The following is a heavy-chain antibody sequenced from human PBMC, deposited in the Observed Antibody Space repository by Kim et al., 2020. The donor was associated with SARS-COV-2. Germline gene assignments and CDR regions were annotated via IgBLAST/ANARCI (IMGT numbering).Heavy chain of an antibody. J-gene: IGHJ4*02. Sequence: SETLSLTCTVSGGSISSSSYYWGWIRQPPGKGLEWIGSIYYSGSTYYNPSLKSRVTISVDTSKNQFSLKLSSVTAADTAVYYCAALFRYYYGSGSNRRRGWGQGTLVTVSS. CDR2: IYYSGST. V-gene: IGHV4-39*01. CDR3: AALFRYYYGSGSNRRRG. D-gene: IGHD3-10*01. CDR1: GGSISSSSYY.